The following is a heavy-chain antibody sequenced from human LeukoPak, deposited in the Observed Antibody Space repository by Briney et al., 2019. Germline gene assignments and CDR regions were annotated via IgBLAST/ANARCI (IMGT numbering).Heavy chain of an antibody. D-gene: IGHD1-26*01. CDR3: TRVLPIAMGGTRDY. CDR1: VVTNSGYRFPNYG. J-gene: IGHJ4*02. V-gene: IGHV1-18*01. Sequence: ASVKVSCKASVVTNSGYRFPNYGITWVRQAPGQGLEWLGWISGYNGNTNYAQKIQGRVTMTTDTSTSTAYMELRGLRSDDTAVYYCTRVLPIAMGGTRDYWGQGTLVTVSS. CDR2: ISGYNGNT.